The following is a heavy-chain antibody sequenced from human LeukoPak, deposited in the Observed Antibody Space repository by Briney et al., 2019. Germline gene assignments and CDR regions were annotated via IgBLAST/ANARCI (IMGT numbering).Heavy chain of an antibody. CDR1: GGSISSYY. J-gene: IGHJ4*02. D-gene: IGHD6-6*01. Sequence: SETLSLTCTVSGGSISSYYWSWIRQPPGKGLEWIGYIYYSGSTNYNPSLKSRVTISVDTSKNQFSLKLSSVTAADTAVYYCARTAPSIAASWGQGTLVTVSS. V-gene: IGHV4-59*12. CDR2: IYYSGST. CDR3: ARTAPSIAAS.